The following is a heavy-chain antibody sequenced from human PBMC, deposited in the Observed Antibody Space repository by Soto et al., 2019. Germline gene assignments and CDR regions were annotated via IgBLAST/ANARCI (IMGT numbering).Heavy chain of an antibody. Sequence: PGGSLRLSCAASGFTFSSYGMHWVRQAPGKGLEWVAVISYDGSNKYYADSVKGRFTISRDNSKNTLYLQMNSLRAEGTAVFYCARYYDSSGYYPRPPDYWGQGTLVTVSS. CDR3: ARYYDSSGYYPRPPDY. CDR2: ISYDGSNK. J-gene: IGHJ4*02. CDR1: GFTFSSYG. D-gene: IGHD3-22*01. V-gene: IGHV3-30*03.